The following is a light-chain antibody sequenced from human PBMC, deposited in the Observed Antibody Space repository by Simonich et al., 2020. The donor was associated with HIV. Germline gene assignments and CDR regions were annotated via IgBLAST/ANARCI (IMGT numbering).Light chain of an antibody. V-gene: IGLV2-14*03. Sequence: QSALTQPASVSGSPGQSITISCTGTSSDVGGYNYVSCYQQHQGQAPKLMIYDVSKRPSGVSNRFSGSKSGNTASLTVSGLQAEDEADYYCTSYSTKSSVIFGGGTKLTVL. CDR2: DVS. J-gene: IGLJ2*01. CDR1: SSDVGGYNY. CDR3: TSYSTKSSVI.